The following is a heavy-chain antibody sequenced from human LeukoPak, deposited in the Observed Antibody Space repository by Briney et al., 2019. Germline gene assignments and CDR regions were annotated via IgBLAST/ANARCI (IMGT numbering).Heavy chain of an antibody. J-gene: IGHJ3*02. D-gene: IGHD1-26*01. CDR1: GYTLTELS. V-gene: IGHV1-24*01. CDR2: FDTEDGET. Sequence: GASVKVSCKVSGYTLTELSMHWVRQAPGKGLEWMGGFDTEDGETIYARIFQGRVTMTRDKSTSTVYMELSSLTSEDTAVYFCARGGSGSPRGAFDIWGQGTMVTVSS. CDR3: ARGGSGSPRGAFDI.